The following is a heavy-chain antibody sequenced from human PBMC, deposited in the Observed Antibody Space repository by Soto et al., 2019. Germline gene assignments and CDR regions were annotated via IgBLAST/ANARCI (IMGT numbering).Heavy chain of an antibody. J-gene: IGHJ4*02. CDR2: LSASGGST. CDR3: AKWRGMYSSGCVDY. Sequence: EVQLLESGGGLVQPGGSLRLSCAASGFTFSTYAMSWVRQAPGKGLEWVSTLSASGGSTYYADSVKGRFTISRDNSKNTRHRQMNSLRVADTAVYYCAKWRGMYSSGCVDYWGQGTLVAVSS. CDR1: GFTFSTYA. D-gene: IGHD6-19*01. V-gene: IGHV3-23*01.